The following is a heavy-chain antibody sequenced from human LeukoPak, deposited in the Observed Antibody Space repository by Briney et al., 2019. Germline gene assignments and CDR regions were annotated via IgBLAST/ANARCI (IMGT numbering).Heavy chain of an antibody. CDR1: GFTFSHYG. CDR3: AKVAQRGFDFSNSLES. Sequence: PGGSLRLSCATSGFTFSHYGMHWVRQAPGKGLEWVAVIWSDGTDKYYGDSVKGRFTISRDNSKNTVYLQMNSLRVEDTAVYYCAKVAQRGFDFSNSLESWGQGTLVTVSS. J-gene: IGHJ4*02. V-gene: IGHV3-33*06. D-gene: IGHD4-11*01. CDR2: IWSDGTDK.